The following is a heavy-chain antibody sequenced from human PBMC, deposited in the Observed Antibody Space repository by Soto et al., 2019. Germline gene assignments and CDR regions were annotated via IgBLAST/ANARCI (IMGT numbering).Heavy chain of an antibody. Sequence: QVRLQESGPKLVRPSQTLPLTCSVSGVSINRGDYYWRWIRQFPRRGLEWIGSIYYNGDTNSNPSLGRRETMSVDTSKNQFILDLQSVVAADTAVYFCARERSDFVQVPYYWGQGTMITVSS. CDR1: GVSINRGDYY. CDR2: IYYNGDT. CDR3: ARERSDFVQVPYY. J-gene: IGHJ4*02. D-gene: IGHD3-3*01. V-gene: IGHV4-30-4*01.